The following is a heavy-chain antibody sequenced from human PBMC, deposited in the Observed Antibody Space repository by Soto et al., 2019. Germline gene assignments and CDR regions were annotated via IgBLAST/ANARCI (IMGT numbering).Heavy chain of an antibody. D-gene: IGHD2-15*01. Sequence: GASVKVSCKASGYTFTSYGISWVRQAPGQGLEWMGWISAYNGNTNYSQKLQGRVTMTTDTSTSTAYMELRSLRSDDTAVYYCGRGYDVAATSLSEFDPWGKGTMVTVSS. CDR1: GYTFTSYG. V-gene: IGHV1-18*01. CDR3: GRGYDVAATSLSEFDP. CDR2: ISAYNGNT. J-gene: IGHJ5*02.